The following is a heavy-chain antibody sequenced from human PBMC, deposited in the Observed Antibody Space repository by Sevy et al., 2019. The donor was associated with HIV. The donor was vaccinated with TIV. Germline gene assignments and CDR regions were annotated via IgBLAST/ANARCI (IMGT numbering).Heavy chain of an antibody. CDR2: ISSSSSTI. CDR3: ARDSDSSGWYTLDI. V-gene: IGHV3-48*01. J-gene: IGHJ3*02. D-gene: IGHD6-19*01. CDR1: GFTFSSYS. Sequence: GGYLRLSCAASGFTFSSYSMNWVRQAPGKGLEWVSYISSSSSTIYYADSVKGRFTISRDNAKNSLYLQMNSLRAEDTAVYYCARDSDSSGWYTLDIWGQGTMVTVSS.